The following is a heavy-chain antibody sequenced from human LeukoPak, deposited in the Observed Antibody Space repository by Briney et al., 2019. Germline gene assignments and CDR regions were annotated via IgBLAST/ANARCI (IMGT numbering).Heavy chain of an antibody. Sequence: SETLSLTCAVYGGSFSGYYWSWIRQPPGKGLEWIGEINHSGSTNYNPSLESRVTISVDTSKNQFSLKLSSVTAADTAVYYCARRLDLWGRGTLVTVSS. J-gene: IGHJ2*01. CDR3: ARRLDL. CDR2: INHSGST. V-gene: IGHV4-34*01. CDR1: GGSFSGYY.